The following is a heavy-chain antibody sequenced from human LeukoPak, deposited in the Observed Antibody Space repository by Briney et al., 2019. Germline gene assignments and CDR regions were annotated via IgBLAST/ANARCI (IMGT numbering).Heavy chain of an antibody. Sequence: GGSLRLSCAASGFTFSSYAMHWVRQAPGKGLERVAVISYDGSNKYYADSVKGRFTISRDNSKNTLYLQMNSLRAEDTAVYYCARDFHYYDSSGAFDYWGQGTLVTVSS. D-gene: IGHD3-22*01. CDR2: ISYDGSNK. J-gene: IGHJ4*02. CDR3: ARDFHYYDSSGAFDY. V-gene: IGHV3-30-3*01. CDR1: GFTFSSYA.